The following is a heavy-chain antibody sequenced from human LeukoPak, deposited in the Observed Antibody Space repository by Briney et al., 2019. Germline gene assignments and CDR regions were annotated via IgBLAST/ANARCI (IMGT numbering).Heavy chain of an antibody. J-gene: IGHJ4*02. V-gene: IGHV3-23*01. CDR3: ASGYSYGYDTFY. CDR1: GFTFSSYA. D-gene: IGHD5-18*01. CDR2: ISGSGGST. Sequence: GGSLRLSCAASGFTFSSYAMSWVRQAPGKGLEWVSAISGSGGSTYHADSVKGRFTISRDNSKNTLYLQMNSLRAEDTAVYYCASGYSYGYDTFYWGQGTLVTVSS.